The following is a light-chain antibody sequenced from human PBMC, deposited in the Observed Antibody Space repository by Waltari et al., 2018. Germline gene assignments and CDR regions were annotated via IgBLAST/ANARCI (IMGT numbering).Light chain of an antibody. CDR3: AAWDKILSAYV. Sequence: QSVLTQPPSASGTPGQRVLISCSGSSSNIGADSVDWYQQLQGKAPKLLIYRNAYRPSGFPDRFSGSKSGTSSSLALSVLHSEDEADYYCAAWDKILSAYVFGTGTKVTVL. J-gene: IGLJ1*01. V-gene: IGLV1-44*01. CDR2: RNA. CDR1: SSNIGADS.